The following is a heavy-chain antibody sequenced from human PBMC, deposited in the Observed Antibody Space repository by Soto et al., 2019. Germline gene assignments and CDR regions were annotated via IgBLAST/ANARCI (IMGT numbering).Heavy chain of an antibody. CDR3: ARGRSYYGSGSYYKSETD. J-gene: IGHJ4*02. V-gene: IGHV4-34*01. CDR2: INHSGST. D-gene: IGHD3-10*01. Sequence: SETLSLTCAVYGGSFSGYYWSWIRQPPGKGLEWIGEINHSGSTNYNPSLKSRVTISVDTSKNQLSLKLSSVTAADTAVYYCARGRSYYGSGSYYKSETDWGQGTLVTVSS. CDR1: GGSFSGYY.